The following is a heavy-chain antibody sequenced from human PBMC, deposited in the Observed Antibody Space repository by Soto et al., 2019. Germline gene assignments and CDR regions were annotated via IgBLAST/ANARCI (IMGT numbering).Heavy chain of an antibody. D-gene: IGHD4-17*01. J-gene: IGHJ4*02. CDR2: IYDSGIT. V-gene: IGHV4-31*03. Sequence: QVPLQESGPGLVKPSQTLSLTCTVSGGSITTGGYYWSWIRQHPGKGLESIGYIYDSGITGYNPSLKSRLTISLDTSKNQFSLKMRSVTAADTAVYYCARSVHSGDYVDYWGQGTLVTVSS. CDR1: GGSITTGGYY. CDR3: ARSVHSGDYVDY.